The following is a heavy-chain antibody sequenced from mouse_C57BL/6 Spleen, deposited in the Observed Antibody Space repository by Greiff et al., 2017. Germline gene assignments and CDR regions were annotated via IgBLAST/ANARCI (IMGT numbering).Heavy chain of an antibody. CDR3: ARQIYDYDDFDY. CDR1: GFTFSSYG. V-gene: IGHV5-6*01. Sequence: EVKLMESGGDLVKPGGSLKLSCAASGFTFSSYGMSWVRQTPDKRLEWVATISSGGSYTYYPDSVKGRFTISRDNAKNTLYLQMSSLKSEDTAMYYCARQIYDYDDFDYWGQGTTLTVSS. CDR2: ISSGGSYT. D-gene: IGHD2-4*01. J-gene: IGHJ2*01.